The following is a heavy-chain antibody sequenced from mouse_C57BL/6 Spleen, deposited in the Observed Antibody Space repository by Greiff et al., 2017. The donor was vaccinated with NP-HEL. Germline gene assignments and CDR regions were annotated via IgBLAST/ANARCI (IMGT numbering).Heavy chain of an antibody. CDR1: GFTFSDYY. V-gene: IGHV5-12*01. J-gene: IGHJ3*01. CDR2: ISNGGGST. CDR3: ARKGFAY. Sequence: EVQLVESGGGLVQPGGSLKLSCAASGFTFSDYYMYWVRQTPEKRLEWVAYISNGGGSTYYLDTVKGRFTFSRDNAKNTLYLQMSRLKSEDTAMYYCARKGFAYWGQGTLVTVSA.